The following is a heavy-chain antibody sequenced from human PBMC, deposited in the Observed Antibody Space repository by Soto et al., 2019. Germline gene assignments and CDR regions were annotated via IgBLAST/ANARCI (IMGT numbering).Heavy chain of an antibody. D-gene: IGHD6-6*01. V-gene: IGHV4-31*03. Sequence: SETLSLTCTVSGGSISSGGYYWSWIRQHPGKGLEWIGYIYYSGSTYYNPSLKSRVTISVDTSKNQFSLKLSSVTAADTAVYYCARLSSSQEGSFFFDYWGQGTLVTVSS. CDR1: GGSISSGGYY. CDR2: IYYSGST. J-gene: IGHJ4*02. CDR3: ARLSSSQEGSFFFDY.